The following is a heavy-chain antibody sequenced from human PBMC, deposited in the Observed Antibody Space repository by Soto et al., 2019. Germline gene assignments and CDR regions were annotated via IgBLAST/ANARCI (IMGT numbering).Heavy chain of an antibody. J-gene: IGHJ4*02. CDR3: AREASGWVVVAATPSGGFDY. Sequence: QLQLQESGPGLVKPSETLSLTCTVSGGSISSSSYYWGWIRQPPGKGLVWIGSIYYSGSTYYNPSLKSRVTISVDTSKNQFSLKLSSVTAADTAVYYCAREASGWVVVAATPSGGFDYWGQGTLVTVSS. V-gene: IGHV4-39*02. CDR1: GGSISSSSYY. CDR2: IYYSGST. D-gene: IGHD2-15*01.